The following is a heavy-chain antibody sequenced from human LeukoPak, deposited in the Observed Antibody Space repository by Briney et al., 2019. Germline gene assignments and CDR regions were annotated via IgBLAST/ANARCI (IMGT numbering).Heavy chain of an antibody. V-gene: IGHV3-30*18. CDR1: GFSFISYG. Sequence: QSGGSLRLSWAASGFSFISYGMHWVRQAPGKGREWVGVISDDGRRKDYADSVKGRFTISRDNSKDTLYLQMNSLRAEDTAVYYCAKRPSDYGDYVSYFDYWGQGTLVTVSS. CDR2: ISDDGRRK. J-gene: IGHJ4*02. CDR3: AKRPSDYGDYVSYFDY. D-gene: IGHD4-17*01.